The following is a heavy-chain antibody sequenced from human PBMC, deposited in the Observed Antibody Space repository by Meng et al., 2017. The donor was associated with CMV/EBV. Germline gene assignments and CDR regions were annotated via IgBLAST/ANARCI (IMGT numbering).Heavy chain of an antibody. D-gene: IGHD5-12*01. Sequence: GGSLRLSCAASGFTFSSYSMNWVRQAPGKGLEWVSCITSDSSTIYYADSVKGRFTISRDNAKNSLYLQMNSLRADDTAVYYCARGGGDYSGYDWEADYWGQGTLVTVSS. CDR2: ITSDSSTI. CDR1: GFTFSSYS. CDR3: ARGGGDYSGYDWEADY. J-gene: IGHJ4*02. V-gene: IGHV3-48*04.